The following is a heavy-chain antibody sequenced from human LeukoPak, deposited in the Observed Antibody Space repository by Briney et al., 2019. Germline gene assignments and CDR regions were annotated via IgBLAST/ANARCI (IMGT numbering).Heavy chain of an antibody. J-gene: IGHJ4*02. V-gene: IGHV1-2*02. CDR2: INPNSGGT. D-gene: IGHD3-9*01. CDR1: GHTFTGYY. CDR3: AREFRYDILTGYSPFDY. Sequence: GASVKVSCKASGHTFTGYYMHWVRQAPGQGLEWMGWINPNSGGTNYAQKFQGRVTMTRDTSISTAYMELSRLRSDDTAAYYCAREFRYDILTGYSPFDYWGQGTLVTVSS.